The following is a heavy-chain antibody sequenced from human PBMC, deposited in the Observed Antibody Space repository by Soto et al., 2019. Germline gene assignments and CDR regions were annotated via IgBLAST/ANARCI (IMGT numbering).Heavy chain of an antibody. CDR3: ARDHQYSYGYGLYYYGMDV. D-gene: IGHD5-18*01. CDR2: IYYSGST. CDR1: GGSISSGGYY. V-gene: IGHV4-31*03. J-gene: IGHJ6*02. Sequence: NPSETLSLTCTVSGGSISSGGYYWSWIRQHPGKGLEWIGYIYYSGSTYYNPSLKSRVTISVDTSKNQFSLKLSSVTAADTAVYYCARDHQYSYGYGLYYYGMDVWGQGTTVTVSS.